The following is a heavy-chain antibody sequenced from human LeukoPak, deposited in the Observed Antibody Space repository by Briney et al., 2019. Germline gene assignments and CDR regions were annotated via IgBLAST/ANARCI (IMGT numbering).Heavy chain of an antibody. J-gene: IGHJ4*02. D-gene: IGHD1-1*01. Sequence: GGSLRLSCAASGFTFSSYAMSWVRQAPGKGLEWVSAISGSGGSTYYADSVKGRFTISRDNSKDTLYLQMNSLRAGDTAVYYCAKDPLSGTGNTFDYWGQGTLVTVSS. V-gene: IGHV3-23*01. CDR1: GFTFSSYA. CDR3: AKDPLSGTGNTFDY. CDR2: ISGSGGST.